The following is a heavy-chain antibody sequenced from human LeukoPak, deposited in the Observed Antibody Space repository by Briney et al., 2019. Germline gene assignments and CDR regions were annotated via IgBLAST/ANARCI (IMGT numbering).Heavy chain of an antibody. Sequence: PGGSLRLSCAASGFTFEDYAMHWFRQAPGKGLKWVSGFSWNSGSIGYADSVKGRFTISRDNAKNSLYLQMNSLRAEDTALYYCAKGTGYDWGRMDWFDPWGQGTLVTVSS. CDR2: FSWNSGSI. CDR3: AKGTGYDWGRMDWFDP. CDR1: GFTFEDYA. D-gene: IGHD5-12*01. J-gene: IGHJ5*02. V-gene: IGHV3-9*01.